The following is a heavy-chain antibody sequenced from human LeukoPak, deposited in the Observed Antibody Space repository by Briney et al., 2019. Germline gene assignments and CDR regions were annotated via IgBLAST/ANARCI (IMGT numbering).Heavy chain of an antibody. CDR3: ARRTVRGRDFDY. J-gene: IGHJ4*02. CDR2: MNPNSGNT. V-gene: IGHV1-8*01. D-gene: IGHD3-10*01. CDR1: GYTFTSYD. Sequence: ASVKVSCKASGYTFTSYDINWLRQATGQGLEWMGWMNPNSGNTGYAQKFQGRVTMTRNTSISTAYMELSSLRSEDTAVYYCARRTVRGRDFDYWGQGTLVTVSS.